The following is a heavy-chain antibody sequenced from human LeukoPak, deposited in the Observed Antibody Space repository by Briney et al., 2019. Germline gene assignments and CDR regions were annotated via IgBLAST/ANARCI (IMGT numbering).Heavy chain of an antibody. CDR2: IYAGGSATT. CDR3: AGDGYDSGGYVDH. V-gene: IGHV3-66*01. J-gene: IGHJ4*02. Sequence: GGSLRLSCAVSGFTVSSNYVGWVRQAAGKGLEWVSVIYAGGSATTYYADSVKDRFTISRDNSRNTLYLQMNSLRPEDTALYYCAGDGYDSGGYVDHWGQGALVTVSS. D-gene: IGHD3-22*01. CDR1: GFTVSSNY.